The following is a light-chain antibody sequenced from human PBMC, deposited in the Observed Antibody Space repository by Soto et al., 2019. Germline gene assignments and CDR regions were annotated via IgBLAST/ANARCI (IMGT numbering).Light chain of an antibody. V-gene: IGKV3-15*01. CDR1: QSVRDN. Sequence: EIVMTQSPATLSVSPGETATLSCRASQSVRDNLALYQQQPGQPPRLLIYGTSIRATGIPARFSGGASGTEFTLTISSLQSEDLAVYYCQQYDNWPLTFGGGTKVEIK. CDR2: GTS. J-gene: IGKJ4*01. CDR3: QQYDNWPLT.